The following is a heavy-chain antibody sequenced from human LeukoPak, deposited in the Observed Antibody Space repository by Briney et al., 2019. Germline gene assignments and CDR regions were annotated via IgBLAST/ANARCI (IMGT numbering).Heavy chain of an antibody. CDR3: ASPAVWGELSLRY. V-gene: IGHV3-23*01. CDR2: ISGRTGST. D-gene: IGHD3-16*02. Sequence: AGGSLRLSCAASGFTFSTNAMSWVRQAPGKGLEWVSAISGRTGSTYYSDSVKGRFTISRDNSKNTVYLQMNSLRAEDTAVYYCASPAVWGELSLRYWGQGTLVTVSS. J-gene: IGHJ4*02. CDR1: GFTFSTNA.